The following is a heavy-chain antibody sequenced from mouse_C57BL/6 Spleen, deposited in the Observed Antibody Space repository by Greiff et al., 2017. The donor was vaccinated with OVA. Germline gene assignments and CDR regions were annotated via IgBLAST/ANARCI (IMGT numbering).Heavy chain of an antibody. CDR3: ARSPTMGFYAMDY. Sequence: VHLVESGPGLVQPSQSLSITCTVSGFSLTSYGVHWVRQSPGKGLEWLGVIWSGGSTDYNAAFISRLSISKDNSKSQVFFKMNSLQADDTAIYYCARSPTMGFYAMDYWGQGTSVTVSS. CDR2: IWSGGST. J-gene: IGHJ4*01. D-gene: IGHD1-1*02. V-gene: IGHV2-2*01. CDR1: GFSLTSYG.